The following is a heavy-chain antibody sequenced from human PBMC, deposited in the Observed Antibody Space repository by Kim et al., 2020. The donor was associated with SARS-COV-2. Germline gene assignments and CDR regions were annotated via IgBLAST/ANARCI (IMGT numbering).Heavy chain of an antibody. CDR2: MNPNSGNT. Sequence: ASVKVSCKASGYTFTSYDINWVRQATGQGLEWMGWMNPNSGNTGYAQKFQGRVTMTRNTSISTAYMELSSLRSEDTAVYYCARGLGILWFGELLDRYYYGMDVWGQGTTVTVSS. V-gene: IGHV1-8*01. D-gene: IGHD3-10*01. CDR3: ARGLGILWFGELLDRYYYGMDV. CDR1: GYTFTSYD. J-gene: IGHJ6*02.